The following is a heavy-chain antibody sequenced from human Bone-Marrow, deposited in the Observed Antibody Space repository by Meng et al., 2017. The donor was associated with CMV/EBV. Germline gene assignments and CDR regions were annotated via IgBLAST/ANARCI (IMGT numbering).Heavy chain of an antibody. CDR3: ATAAGTSYYYYGMDV. D-gene: IGHD6-13*01. V-gene: IGHV1-2*02. Sequence: ASVKVSCKASGYTFTGYYMHWVRQAPGQGLEWMGWINPNSGGTNSAQEFQGRVTVTRDTSISTAYMELSSLRSEDTAMYYCATAAGTSYYYYGMDVWGQGTTVTVSS. CDR1: GYTFTGYY. J-gene: IGHJ6*02. CDR2: INPNSGGT.